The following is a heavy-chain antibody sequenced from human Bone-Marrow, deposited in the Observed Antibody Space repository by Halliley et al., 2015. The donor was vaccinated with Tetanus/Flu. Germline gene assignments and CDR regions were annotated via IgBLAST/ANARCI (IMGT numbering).Heavy chain of an antibody. J-gene: IGHJ5*01. D-gene: IGHD3-10*01. CDR2: IYYSGST. CDR3: ARGHYYYGSGSYFDF. Sequence: TLSLTCTVTFSRGSISSGGSYWKWIRQHPGKGLEWIGHIYYSGSTYYNPSLRSRLTISVDTSKNQLSLRLRSVTAADTAVYYCARGHYYYGSGSYFDFWGQGTLVTVSS. V-gene: IGHV4-31*03. CDR1: RGSISSGGSY.